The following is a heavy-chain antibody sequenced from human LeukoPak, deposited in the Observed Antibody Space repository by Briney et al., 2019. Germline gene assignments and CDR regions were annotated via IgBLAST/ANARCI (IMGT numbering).Heavy chain of an antibody. D-gene: IGHD3-10*01. J-gene: IGHJ4*02. CDR2: IFYSGTT. CDR1: GVSISSYSYY. Sequence: SETLSLTCGVSGVSISSYSYYYGWIRQPPGKGLEWIGSIFYSGTTYHNPSLQRRVTISLDTSKNQVYLKLNYVTAADTAVYYCATYADYGSGRTNWGQGTLVVASS. CDR3: ATYADYGSGRTN. V-gene: IGHV4-39*07.